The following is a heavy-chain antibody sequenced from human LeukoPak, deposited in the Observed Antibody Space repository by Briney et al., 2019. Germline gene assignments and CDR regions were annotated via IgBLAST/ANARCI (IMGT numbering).Heavy chain of an antibody. V-gene: IGHV4-59*01. CDR3: AKNEGRYNGVGRYITTADY. Sequence: SETLSLTCTVSGGSISDSYWTWIRQPPGTGLEWIGYISYSGSTNYNPSLKSRVTISVDASKNQFSLKLSSVTAADTAVYYCAKNEGRYNGVGRYITTADYWGQGTLVTVSS. D-gene: IGHD2-8*01. CDR2: ISYSGST. CDR1: GGSISDSY. J-gene: IGHJ4*02.